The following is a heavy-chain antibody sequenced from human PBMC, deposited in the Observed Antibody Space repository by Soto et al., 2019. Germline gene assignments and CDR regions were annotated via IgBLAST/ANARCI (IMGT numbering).Heavy chain of an antibody. J-gene: IGHJ4*02. V-gene: IGHV3-33*01. CDR2: ILNDASGH. Sequence: QVQLVESGGGVVQPGTSLRLSGAASGFTFSRHGMHWVRQTPGKGLEWLAVILNDASGHWYADSVKGRFTISRDNFENTLYLQMNGLRLEDTAMYYCARDDDYPDNGFDYWGPGTLVTVSS. CDR1: GFTFSRHG. D-gene: IGHD4-17*01. CDR3: ARDDDYPDNGFDY.